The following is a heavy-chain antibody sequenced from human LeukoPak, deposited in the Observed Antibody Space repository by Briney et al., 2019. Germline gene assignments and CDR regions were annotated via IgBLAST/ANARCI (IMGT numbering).Heavy chain of an antibody. Sequence: GESLKISCKASGYTFTSYGISWVRQAPGQGLEWMGWISAYNGNTNYAQKLQGRVTMTTDTSTSTAYMELRSLRSDDTAVYYCARENSSGWYRRGAFDIWGQGTMVTVSS. CDR2: ISAYNGNT. CDR3: ARENSSGWYRRGAFDI. J-gene: IGHJ3*02. V-gene: IGHV1-18*01. CDR1: GYTFTSYG. D-gene: IGHD6-19*01.